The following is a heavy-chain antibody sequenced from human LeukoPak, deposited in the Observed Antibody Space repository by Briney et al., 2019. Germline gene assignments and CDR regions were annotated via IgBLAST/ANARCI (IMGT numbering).Heavy chain of an antibody. D-gene: IGHD3-22*01. V-gene: IGHV3-23*01. Sequence: QPGGSLRLSCEASGFTFSSYAMSWVRQAPGKGLEWVSAISGSGVTTHYADSVKGRFTISRDNAKNSLYLQMNSLRAEDTAVYYCARSEEYYYDSSGYYGDYWGQGTLVTVSS. CDR2: ISGSGVTT. J-gene: IGHJ4*02. CDR3: ARSEEYYYDSSGYYGDY. CDR1: GFTFSSYA.